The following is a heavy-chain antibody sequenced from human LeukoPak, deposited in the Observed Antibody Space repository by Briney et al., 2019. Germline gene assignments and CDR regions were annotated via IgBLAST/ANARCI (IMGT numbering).Heavy chain of an antibody. J-gene: IGHJ6*03. CDR3: ARVSSSSWYYYYYMDG. D-gene: IGHD6-13*01. CDR2: SRNKANSYTT. CDR1: GFTFSDHY. Sequence: GGSLRLSCAASGFTFSDHYMDWVRQAPGKGLEWVGRSRNKANSYTTEYAASVKGRFTISRDDSKNSLYLQMNSLKTEDTAVYYCARVSSSSWYYYYYMDGWGKGTTVTVSS. V-gene: IGHV3-72*01.